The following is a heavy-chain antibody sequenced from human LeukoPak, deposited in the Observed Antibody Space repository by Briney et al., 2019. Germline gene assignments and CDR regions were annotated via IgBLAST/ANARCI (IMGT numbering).Heavy chain of an antibody. D-gene: IGHD3-10*01. Sequence: ALVKVSCKVSGGTFSSYAISWVRQAPGQGLEWMGGTIPIFGTANYAEKFQGRVTITADESTSTAYMELSSLRSEDTAVYYCARGRSGSYFDYWGQGTLVTVSS. CDR2: TIPIFGTA. V-gene: IGHV1-69*13. J-gene: IGHJ4*02. CDR3: ARGRSGSYFDY. CDR1: GGTFSSYA.